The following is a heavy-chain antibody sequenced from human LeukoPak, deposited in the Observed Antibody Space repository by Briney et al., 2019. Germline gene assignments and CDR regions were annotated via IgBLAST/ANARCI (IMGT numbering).Heavy chain of an antibody. CDR1: GFPISTNG. J-gene: IGHJ6*03. Sequence: GGTLRLSCAAPGFPISTNGMSWVRQAPGKGLEWVSGIVGGDGGTYYADSVKGRFIISRDNSKNTLYVQMNSLRAEDTAVYYCARGAVYYMDIWGKGTTVTISS. D-gene: IGHD6-19*01. CDR3: ARGAVYYMDI. CDR2: IVGGDGGT. V-gene: IGHV3-23*01.